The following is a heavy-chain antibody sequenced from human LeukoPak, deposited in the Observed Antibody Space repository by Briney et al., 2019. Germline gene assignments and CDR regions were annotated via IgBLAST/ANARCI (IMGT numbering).Heavy chain of an antibody. Sequence: QTGGSLRLSCAASGFTFSDYWMSWVRQAPGKGLEWVANIKHDGSEKYYVDSVKGRFTISRDNAKNSLYLQMNTLRAEDTAVYYCARVRGGGGHDYWGQGTLVTVSS. V-gene: IGHV3-7*05. D-gene: IGHD2-15*01. CDR3: ARVRGGGGHDY. CDR1: GFTFSDYW. J-gene: IGHJ4*02. CDR2: IKHDGSEK.